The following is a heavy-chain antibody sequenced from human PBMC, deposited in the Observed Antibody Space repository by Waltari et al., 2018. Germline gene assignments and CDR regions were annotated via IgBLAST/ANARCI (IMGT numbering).Heavy chain of an antibody. Sequence: HVQLEQSGAEVKKPGSSVKVSCKASGGTFSTYPVPWVRQAPGQGLEWMGSIIPFLGISKYAQSLQARLTITVDQSTNTGYMELNNLRPEETGVYYCARSGEMKGTVDYWGQGTLVTVSS. CDR3: ARSGEMKGTVDY. V-gene: IGHV1-69*04. CDR2: IIPFLGIS. CDR1: GGTFSTYP. D-gene: IGHD1-1*01. J-gene: IGHJ4*02.